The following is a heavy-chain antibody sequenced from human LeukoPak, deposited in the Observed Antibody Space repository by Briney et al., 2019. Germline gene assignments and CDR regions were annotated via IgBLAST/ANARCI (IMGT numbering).Heavy chain of an antibody. Sequence: GGSLRLSCAASGFTFSSYGMSWVRQAPGKGLEWVSGTSDSGGSIYYAQSVKGRFTISRDNSKNTLYLQMNSLRAEDTAVYYCAKDLKQLANFDYWGQGTLVTVSS. D-gene: IGHD6-6*01. V-gene: IGHV3-23*01. CDR3: AKDLKQLANFDY. CDR1: GFTFSSYG. J-gene: IGHJ4*02. CDR2: TSDSGGSI.